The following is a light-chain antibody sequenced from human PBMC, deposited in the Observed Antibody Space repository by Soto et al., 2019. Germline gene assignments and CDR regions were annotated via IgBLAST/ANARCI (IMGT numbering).Light chain of an antibody. CDR2: GAS. J-gene: IGKJ1*01. CDR1: QSISDT. CDR3: QQYDNWPWT. V-gene: IGKV3-15*01. Sequence: EIVMTQSPATLSVSPGGRATLSCRASQSISDTLAWYQQKPGRAPRLLIHGASTRATGFPARFSGSGSGTDFTLTISSLQSEDSAVYYCQQYDNWPWTFGQGTKVEIK.